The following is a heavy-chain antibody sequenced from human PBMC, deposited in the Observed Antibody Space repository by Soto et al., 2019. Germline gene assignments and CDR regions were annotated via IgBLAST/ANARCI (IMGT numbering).Heavy chain of an antibody. CDR2: MNPNSGNT. V-gene: IGHV1-8*01. J-gene: IGHJ5*02. D-gene: IGHD3-3*01. Sequence: ASVKVSCKASGYTFTSYDINWVRQATGQGLEWMGWMNPNSGNTGYAQKFQGRVTMTRNTSISTAYMELSSLRSEDTAVYYCAREGARTYYDFWSGYPNWFDPWGQGTLVTVSS. CDR1: GYTFTSYD. CDR3: AREGARTYYDFWSGYPNWFDP.